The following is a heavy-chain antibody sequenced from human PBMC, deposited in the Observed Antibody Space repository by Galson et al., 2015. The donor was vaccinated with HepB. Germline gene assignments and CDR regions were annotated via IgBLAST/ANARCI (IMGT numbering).Heavy chain of an antibody. J-gene: IGHJ4*02. D-gene: IGHD3-22*01. Sequence: SLRLSCAASGFTFSSYNMNWVRQAPGKGLEWVSYISSSSSTIYYADSVKGRFTISRDNAKNSLYLQMNSLRAEDTAVYYCAREGAYYDSSGYLDYWGQGTLVTVSS. V-gene: IGHV3-48*04. CDR1: GFTFSSYN. CDR2: ISSSSSTI. CDR3: AREGAYYDSSGYLDY.